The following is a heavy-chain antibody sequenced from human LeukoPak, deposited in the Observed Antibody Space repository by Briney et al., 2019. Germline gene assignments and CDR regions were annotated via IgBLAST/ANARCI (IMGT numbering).Heavy chain of an antibody. CDR2: IYYTGST. V-gene: IGHV4-31*03. D-gene: IGHD6-19*01. J-gene: IGHJ4*02. Sequence: SETLSLTCTVSGDSISSGGYYWNWIRQHPGKGLESIGYIYYTGSTDYNPSLKSRVTMSVDTSKNQFSLNLSSVSAADTAVYYCARGDGNGWANYFDNWGQGTLVTVSS. CDR1: GDSISSGGYY. CDR3: ARGDGNGWANYFDN.